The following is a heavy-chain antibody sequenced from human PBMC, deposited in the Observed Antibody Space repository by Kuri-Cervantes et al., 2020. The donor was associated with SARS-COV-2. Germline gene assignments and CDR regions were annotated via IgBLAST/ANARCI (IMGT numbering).Heavy chain of an antibody. V-gene: IGHV3-7*01. CDR2: IKQDGSEK. D-gene: IGHD3-3*01. Sequence: GGSLRLSSAASGFTFSSYWMSWVRQAPGKGLEWVANIKQDGSEKYYVDSVKGRFTISRDNAKNSLYLQMNSLRAEDTAVYYCAKAAFLKLPDYWGQGTLVTVSS. J-gene: IGHJ4*02. CDR1: GFTFSSYW. CDR3: AKAAFLKLPDY.